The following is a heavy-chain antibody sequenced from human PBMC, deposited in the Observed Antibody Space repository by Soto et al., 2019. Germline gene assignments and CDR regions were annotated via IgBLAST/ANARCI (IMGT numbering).Heavy chain of an antibody. CDR2: IYYTGST. CDR1: GGSISSYY. Sequence: QVQLQESGPGLVRPSETLSLTCTVSGGSISSYYWSWIRQPPGKGLEWIGYIYYTGSTNYNPSLKSRITISVETSKNPFSLKLSSLSAAVTGGDYCARRYWYSCDYWGQGTLVTVSS. V-gene: IGHV4-59*08. CDR3: ARRYWYSCDY. J-gene: IGHJ4*02. D-gene: IGHD2-8*02.